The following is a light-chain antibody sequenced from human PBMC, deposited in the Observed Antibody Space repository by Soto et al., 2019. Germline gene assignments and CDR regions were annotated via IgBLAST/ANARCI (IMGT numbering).Light chain of an antibody. Sequence: IAMTQSPATLSLSPRERATFSCRASQSVSSNLGWYQQKPRQTPILLIYLSSTSATGIPARFSGSGSGTEFTLTISSLQAEDFAFYYCQQYDVSPLTFGRGTKVEFK. CDR1: QSVSSN. V-gene: IGKV3-15*01. CDR3: QQYDVSPLT. CDR2: LSS. J-gene: IGKJ1*01.